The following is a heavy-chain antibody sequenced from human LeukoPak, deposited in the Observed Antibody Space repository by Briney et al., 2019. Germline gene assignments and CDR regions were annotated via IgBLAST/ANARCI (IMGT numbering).Heavy chain of an antibody. Sequence: PGGSLRLSCSTSGFTFSSYAMSWVRQAPGKGLEWVSTISGSGGSTYYADSVKGRFTIYRDNSKNTLYVQMNSLRAEDTAVYYCARDPVSGSYSPSYYYYYIDVACKGTTVTVSS. CDR1: GFTFSSYA. V-gene: IGHV3-23*01. CDR2: ISGSGGST. J-gene: IGHJ6*03. CDR3: ARDPVSGSYSPSYYYYYIDV. D-gene: IGHD1-26*01.